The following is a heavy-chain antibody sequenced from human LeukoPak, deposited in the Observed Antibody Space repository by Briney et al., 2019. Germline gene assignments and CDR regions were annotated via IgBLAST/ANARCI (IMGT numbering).Heavy chain of an antibody. J-gene: IGHJ4*02. CDR2: IYHSGST. CDR3: ARFCSSTSCYRGGEDFDY. D-gene: IGHD2-2*01. V-gene: IGHV4-38-2*02. CDR1: GYSISSGYY. Sequence: PSETLSLTCTVSGYSISSGYYWGWIRQPPGKGLEWIGSIYHSGSTYYNPSLKSRVTISVDTSKNQFSLKLSSVTAADTAVYYCARFCSSTSCYRGGEDFDYWGQGTLVTVSS.